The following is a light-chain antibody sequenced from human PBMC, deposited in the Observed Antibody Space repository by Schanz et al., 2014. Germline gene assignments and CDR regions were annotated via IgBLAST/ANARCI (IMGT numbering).Light chain of an antibody. CDR2: GAS. CDR3: QQYHDWPPLT. J-gene: IGKJ4*01. CDR1: QSVSSN. V-gene: IGKV3-15*01. Sequence: EIVMTQSPATLSLSPGERATLSCRASQSVSSNLAWYQQNPGQPPRLLIYGASTRATGIPARFSGSGSGTEFTLTISSLQSEDFAVYYCQQYHDWPPLTFGGGTKVEI.